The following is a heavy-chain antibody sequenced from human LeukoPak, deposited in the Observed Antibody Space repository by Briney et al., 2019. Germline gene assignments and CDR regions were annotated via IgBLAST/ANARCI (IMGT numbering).Heavy chain of an antibody. D-gene: IGHD3-22*01. CDR3: ARRMEYYYGNSGYYFDY. CDR2: IYDSGSS. J-gene: IGHJ4*02. V-gene: IGHV4-31*03. CDR1: GGSLSSGGYY. Sequence: SDTLSLTCTVSGGSLSSGGYYWSWLRQYPEKGLEWIGYIYDSGSSYYNPSLQSRVSISLDMSRNQFSLMLTSVTAADTAVYYCARRMEYYYGNSGYYFDYWGQVALVAVSS.